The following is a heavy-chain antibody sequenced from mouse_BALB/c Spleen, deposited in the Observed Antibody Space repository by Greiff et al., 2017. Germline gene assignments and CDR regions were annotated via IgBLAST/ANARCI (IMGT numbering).Heavy chain of an antibody. CDR2: ISNGGGST. V-gene: IGHV5-12-2*01. CDR3: ARHGYPAWFAY. D-gene: IGHD2-2*01. CDR1: GFTFSSYT. J-gene: IGHJ3*01. Sequence: EVQLVESGGGLVQPGGSLKLSCAASGFTFSSYTMSWVRQTPEKRLEWVAYISNGGGSTYYPDTVKGRFTISRDNAKNTLYLQMSSLKSEDTAMYYCARHGYPAWFAYWGQGTLVTVSA.